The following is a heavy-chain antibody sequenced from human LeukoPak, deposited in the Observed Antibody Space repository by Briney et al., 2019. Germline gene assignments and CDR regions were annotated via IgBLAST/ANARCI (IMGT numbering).Heavy chain of an antibody. V-gene: IGHV3-30*18. J-gene: IGHJ4*02. D-gene: IGHD2-2*01. CDR3: AKGLSTSCYSDFDY. CDR1: GFDFSNYG. Sequence: GGSLRLSCAVSGFDFSNYGMHWVRQAPDKGLEWVAAISYDGNGKYYADSVKGRFTISRDNSMNRLYLQMNSLRGDDTAVYYCAKGLSTSCYSDFDYWGQGTLVTVPS. CDR2: ISYDGNGK.